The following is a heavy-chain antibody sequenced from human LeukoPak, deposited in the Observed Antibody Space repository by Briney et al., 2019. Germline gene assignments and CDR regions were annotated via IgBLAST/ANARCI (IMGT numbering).Heavy chain of an antibody. CDR3: AKDIGTTSLYNWFDP. CDR1: GFTLSSYA. CDR2: ISGSGGST. J-gene: IGHJ5*02. Sequence: GGSLRLSCAASGFTLSSYAMSWVRQAPGKGLEWVSAISGSGGSTYYADSVKGRFTISRDNSKNTLYLQMNSLRAEDTAVYYCAKDIGTTSLYNWFDPWGQGALVSVSS. D-gene: IGHD2/OR15-2a*01. V-gene: IGHV3-23*01.